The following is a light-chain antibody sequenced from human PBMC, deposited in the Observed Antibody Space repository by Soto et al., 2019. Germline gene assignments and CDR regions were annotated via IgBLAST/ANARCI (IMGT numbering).Light chain of an antibody. Sequence: QSVLTQPASVSGSPGQSITISCTGTNSDIGTYNYVSWYQQYPGKAPKLMIYEVSSRPSGVSNRFSASKSDNTASLTISGLQAEDEADYYSSRNKEVVFGGGTKVTVL. J-gene: IGLJ3*02. V-gene: IGLV2-14*01. CDR2: EVS. CDR1: NSDIGTYNY. CDR3: SRNKEVV.